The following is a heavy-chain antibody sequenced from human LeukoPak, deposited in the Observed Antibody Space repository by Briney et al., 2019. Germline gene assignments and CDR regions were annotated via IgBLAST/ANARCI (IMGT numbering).Heavy chain of an antibody. J-gene: IGHJ6*03. Sequence: SETLRLTCTVSYGSISSYYRSWIRQPPGKGLEWIGNIYYSESSNYNPSLKTRVTISADTSKNQFSLKLSSVTAADTAVHFCARTNYGGNSIYFYYMVVWRESTAVTVSS. D-gene: IGHD4-23*01. CDR3: ARTNYGGNSIYFYYMVV. V-gene: IGHV4-59*01. CDR1: YGSISSYY. CDR2: IYYSESS.